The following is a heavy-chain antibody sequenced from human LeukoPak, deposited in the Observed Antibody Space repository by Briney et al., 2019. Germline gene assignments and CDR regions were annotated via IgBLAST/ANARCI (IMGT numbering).Heavy chain of an antibody. J-gene: IGHJ4*02. CDR3: ARDRRQTLPD. CDR2: ISYDGSNK. V-gene: IGHV3-30*03. Sequence: LTGGSLRLSCAASGFTFSSYGMHWVRQAPGKGLEWVAVISYDGSNKYYADSVKGRFTISRDNSKNTLYLQMNSLGAEDTAVYYCARDRRQTLPDWGQGTLVTVSS. CDR1: GFTFSSYG.